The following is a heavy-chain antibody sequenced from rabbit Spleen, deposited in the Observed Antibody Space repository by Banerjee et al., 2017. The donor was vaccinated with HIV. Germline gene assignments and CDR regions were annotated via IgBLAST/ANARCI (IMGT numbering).Heavy chain of an antibody. J-gene: IGHJ6*01. Sequence: QEELEESGGDPVMPERSTTITCTASGSNLSGNYWVCQVRQAPGRGLEWIACSYAGSSGSTYYSSWAKGRFTISKTSSTTVTLQMTSLTAADTAAYFFARDAGTSFSTYGIDLWGPGTLVTVS. V-gene: IGHV1S45*01. CDR1: GSNLSGNYW. CDR3: ARDAGTSFSTYGIDL. CDR2: SYAGSSGST. D-gene: IGHD8-1*01.